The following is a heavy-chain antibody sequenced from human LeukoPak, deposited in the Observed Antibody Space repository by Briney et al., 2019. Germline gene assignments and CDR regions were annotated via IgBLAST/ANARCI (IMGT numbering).Heavy chain of an antibody. CDR1: GGSISSSSYY. CDR3: ARRELRITMVRGVSSWFDP. D-gene: IGHD3-10*01. CDR2: IYYSGST. V-gene: IGHV4-39*07. J-gene: IGHJ5*02. Sequence: SETLSLTCTVSGGSISSSSYYWGWIRQPPGKGLEWIGNIYYSGSTYYNPSLESRVTMSLDTSKNQFSLKLSSVTAADTAVYYCARRELRITMVRGVSSWFDPWGQGTLVTVSS.